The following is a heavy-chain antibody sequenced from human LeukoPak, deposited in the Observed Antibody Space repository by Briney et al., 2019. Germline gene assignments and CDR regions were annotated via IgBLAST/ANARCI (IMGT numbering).Heavy chain of an antibody. CDR3: AHSNWVY. CDR2: ISSSTSTM. J-gene: IGHJ4*02. V-gene: IGHV3-48*02. CDR1: GFTFSDYS. Sequence: PGGSLRLSCVASGFTFSDYSMNWVRQAPGKGLEWVSYISSSTSTMYYADSVKGRFTISRGNAKNSLYLQMDSLRDEDTAVYYCAHSNWVYWGQGTLVTVSS. D-gene: IGHD6-13*01.